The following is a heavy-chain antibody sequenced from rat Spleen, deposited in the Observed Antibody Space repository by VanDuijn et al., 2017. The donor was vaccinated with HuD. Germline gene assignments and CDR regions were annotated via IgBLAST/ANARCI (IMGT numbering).Heavy chain of an antibody. CDR1: GYSITNTYR. CDR2: IDSAGST. CDR3: TSPPTEGIGAY. Sequence: EVQLQESGPGLVKPSQSLSLTCSVTGYSITNTYRWNWIRKFPGNKLEWMGYIDSAGSTNYNPSLKSRISITRDPSKNQFFLQVNSVTTEDTATYYCTSPPTEGIGAYWGQGTLVIVSS. D-gene: IGHD1-11*01. V-gene: IGHV3-3*01. J-gene: IGHJ3*01.